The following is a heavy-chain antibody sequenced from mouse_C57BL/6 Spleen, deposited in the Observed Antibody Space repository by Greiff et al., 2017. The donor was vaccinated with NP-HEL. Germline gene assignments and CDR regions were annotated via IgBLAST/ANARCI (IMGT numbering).Heavy chain of an antibody. J-gene: IGHJ1*03. Sequence: EVQLQQSGPELVKPGASVKISCKASGYSFTGYYMNWVKQSPEKSLEWIGEINPSTGGTTYNQKFKAKATLTVDKSSSTAYIQLKSLTSEDSAVYYCALYDGNYVGYFDVWGTGTTVTVSS. CDR2: INPSTGGT. D-gene: IGHD2-1*01. CDR3: ALYDGNYVGYFDV. CDR1: GYSFTGYY. V-gene: IGHV1-42*01.